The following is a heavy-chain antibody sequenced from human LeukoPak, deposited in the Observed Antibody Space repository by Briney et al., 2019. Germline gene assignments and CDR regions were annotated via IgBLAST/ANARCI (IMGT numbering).Heavy chain of an antibody. V-gene: IGHV3-30*04. CDR1: GFTFSSYA. CDR2: MSYDGSNK. CDR3: ARERTTWFDP. D-gene: IGHD2/OR15-2a*01. J-gene: IGHJ5*02. Sequence: GGSLRLSCAASGFTFSSYAMHWVRQAPGRGLEWVAVMSYDGSNKYYGDSVKGRFTISRDTSKNTLYLQMNSLRAEDTAVYYCARERTTWFDPWGQGTLVTVSS.